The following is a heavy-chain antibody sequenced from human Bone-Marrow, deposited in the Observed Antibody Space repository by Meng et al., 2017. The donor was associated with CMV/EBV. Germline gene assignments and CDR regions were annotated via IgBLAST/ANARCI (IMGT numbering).Heavy chain of an antibody. CDR3: ARGLRQVDY. CDR2: INSNTGGT. CDR1: GFTFTDYY. J-gene: IGHJ4*02. Sequence: VKVSCTASGFTFTDYYIHWVRQAPGEGLEWMGWINSNTGGTKFPQTFQGRVTMTRDTSITTAYMELSRLRSDDTAVYFCARGLRQVDYWGQGTLVTVSS. V-gene: IGHV1-2*02.